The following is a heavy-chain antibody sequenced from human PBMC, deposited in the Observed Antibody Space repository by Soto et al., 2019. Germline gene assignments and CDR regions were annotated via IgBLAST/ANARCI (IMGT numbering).Heavy chain of an antibody. J-gene: IGHJ4*02. D-gene: IGHD2-15*01. V-gene: IGHV3-30*18. CDR2: ISYDGSNK. CDR3: AKDIGLYYVDY. Sequence: QVQLVESGGGVVQPGRSLRLSCAASGFTFSSYGMHWVRQAPGKGLEWVAVISYDGSNKYYADSVKGRFTISRDNSKNTLYLQMNSLRAEDTAVYYCAKDIGLYYVDYGCQGTLVTVSS. CDR1: GFTFSSYG.